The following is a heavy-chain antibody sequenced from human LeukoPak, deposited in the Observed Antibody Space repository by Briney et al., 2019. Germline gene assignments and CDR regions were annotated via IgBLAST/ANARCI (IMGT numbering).Heavy chain of an antibody. J-gene: IGHJ5*02. CDR2: FIPIFGTA. Sequence: AASVKVSCKASGGTFNTYAISWVRQAPGQGLEWMGRFIPIFGTADYAQKFQGRVTITADESTSTAYMELSSLRSEDTAVYYCARKPFKDFWYLDPWGQGTLVTVSS. CDR1: GGTFNTYA. D-gene: IGHD3-3*01. CDR3: ARKPFKDFWYLDP. V-gene: IGHV1-69*13.